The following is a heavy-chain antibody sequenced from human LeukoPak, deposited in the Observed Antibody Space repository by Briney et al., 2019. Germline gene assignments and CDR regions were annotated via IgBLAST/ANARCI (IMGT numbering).Heavy chain of an antibody. J-gene: IGHJ6*03. V-gene: IGHV4-59*01. CDR1: GGSISSYY. CDR2: IYYSGST. Sequence: SETLSLTCTVSGGSISSYYWSWIRQPPGKGLEWIGYIYYSGSTNYNPSLKSRVTISVDTSKNQFSLKLSSVTAADTAVYYCARHHYDGSGNMDVWGKGTTVTISS. CDR3: ARHHYDGSGNMDV. D-gene: IGHD3-10*01.